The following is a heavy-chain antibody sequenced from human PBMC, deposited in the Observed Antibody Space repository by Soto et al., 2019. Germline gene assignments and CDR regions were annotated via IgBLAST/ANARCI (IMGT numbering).Heavy chain of an antibody. J-gene: IGHJ4*02. Sequence: PGGSLRLSCTASGFTFGDHAMSWFRQAPGKGLEWVGFIRSKAYGGTTEYAASVKGRFTISRDDSKSIAYLQMNSLKTEDTAVYYCTRDKEAYDILTGYYWGQGTQVTVSS. V-gene: IGHV3-49*03. CDR1: GFTFGDHA. CDR3: TRDKEAYDILTGYY. CDR2: IRSKAYGGTT. D-gene: IGHD3-9*01.